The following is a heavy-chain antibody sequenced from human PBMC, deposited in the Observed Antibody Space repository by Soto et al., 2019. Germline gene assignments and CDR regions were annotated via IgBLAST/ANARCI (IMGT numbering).Heavy chain of an antibody. J-gene: IGHJ6*03. CDR3: ARGVGTTRYYYYYYMDV. V-gene: IGHV1-8*01. D-gene: IGHD4-4*01. Sequence: ASVKVSCKASGYTFTSYDINWVRQATGQGLEWMGWMNPNSGNTGYAQKFQGRVTMTRNTSISTAYMELSSLRSEDTAVYYCARGVGTTRYYYYYYMDVWGKGTTVTVSS. CDR2: MNPNSGNT. CDR1: GYTFTSYD.